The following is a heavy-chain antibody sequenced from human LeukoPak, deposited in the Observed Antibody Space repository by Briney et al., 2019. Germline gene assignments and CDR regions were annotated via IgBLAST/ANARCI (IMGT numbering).Heavy chain of an antibody. Sequence: SETLSLTCAVYGGSFSGYYWSWIRQPPGKGLEWIGEINHSGGTKYNPSLKSRVTISVDTSKNQFSLKLSSVTAADTAMYYCARLAVAGTKINDAFDIWGQGTTVTVSS. CDR3: ARLAVAGTKINDAFDI. V-gene: IGHV4-34*01. CDR2: INHSGGT. CDR1: GGSFSGYY. J-gene: IGHJ3*02. D-gene: IGHD6-19*01.